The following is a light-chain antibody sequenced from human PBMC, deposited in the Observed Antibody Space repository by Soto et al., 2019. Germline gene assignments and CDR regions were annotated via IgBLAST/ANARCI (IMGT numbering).Light chain of an antibody. CDR2: GAS. J-gene: IGKJ4*01. V-gene: IGKV3-15*01. CDR3: QQYNNWPALT. CDR1: QSVSSN. Sequence: EIVMTQSPATQSVSPGERATLSCRASQSVSSNLAWYQQKPGQAPRLLIYGASTRATGIPARFSGSGSGTEFTLTISSLQSEDFAVYYCQQYNNWPALTFGGGTKVDIK.